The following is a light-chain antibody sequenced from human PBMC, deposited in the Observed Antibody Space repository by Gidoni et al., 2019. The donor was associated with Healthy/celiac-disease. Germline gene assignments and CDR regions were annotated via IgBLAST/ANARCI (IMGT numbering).Light chain of an antibody. Sequence: DIQMTQSPSSLSASEGDRVTITCRASQSISSYLNWYQQKPGKAPKLLIYDASSLQSGVPSRFSGSGSGTDFTLTISSLQPEDFATYYCQQSYSTPRTFGQGTKLEIK. CDR2: DAS. CDR1: QSISSY. V-gene: IGKV1-39*01. CDR3: QQSYSTPRT. J-gene: IGKJ2*01.